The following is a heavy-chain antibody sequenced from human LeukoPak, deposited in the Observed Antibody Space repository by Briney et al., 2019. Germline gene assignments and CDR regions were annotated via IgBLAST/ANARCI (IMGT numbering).Heavy chain of an antibody. J-gene: IGHJ5*02. D-gene: IGHD1-1*01. CDR2: IYPGDSDT. CDR3: ARRATGTTKWFDL. CDR1: GYSFTTYW. Sequence: GESLKISCKGSGYSFTTYWTAWVRQMPGKGLEWMGIIYPGDSDTRYSPSFRGQVTMSADKSISTAYLKWSSLKASDTAMYYCARRATGTTKWFDLWGQGTLVTVSS. V-gene: IGHV5-51*01.